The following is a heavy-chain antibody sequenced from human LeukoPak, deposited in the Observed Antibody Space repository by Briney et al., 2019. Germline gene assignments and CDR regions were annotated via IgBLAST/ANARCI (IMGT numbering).Heavy chain of an antibody. CDR1: GYTFTSYD. CDR2: MNPNSGNT. V-gene: IGHV1-8*01. J-gene: IGHJ5*02. D-gene: IGHD6-13*01. CDR3: ALVSSWSHPNWFDP. Sequence: ASVKVSCKASGYTFTSYDINWVRQATGQGLEWMGWMNPNSGNTGYAQKFQGRVTMTRNTSISTAYMELSSLRSEDTAVYYCALVSSWSHPNWFDPWDQGTLVTVSS.